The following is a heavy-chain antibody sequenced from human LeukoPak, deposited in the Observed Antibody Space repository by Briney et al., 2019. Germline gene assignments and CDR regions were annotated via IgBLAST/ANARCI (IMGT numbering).Heavy chain of an antibody. CDR2: INHSGST. CDR1: GGSFSGYY. V-gene: IGHV4-34*01. Sequence: SETLSLTCAVYGGSFSGYYWSWIRQPPGKGLEWIGEINHSGSTNYNPSLKSRVTISVDTSKNQFSLKLSSVTAADTAVYYCAREGITMVRGVTRRGYYFDYRGQGTLVTVSS. J-gene: IGHJ4*02. D-gene: IGHD3-10*01. CDR3: AREGITMVRGVTRRGYYFDY.